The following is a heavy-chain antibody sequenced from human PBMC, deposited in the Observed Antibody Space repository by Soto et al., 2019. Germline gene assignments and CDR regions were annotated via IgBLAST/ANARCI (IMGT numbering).Heavy chain of an antibody. V-gene: IGHV4-34*01. J-gene: IGHJ4*02. CDR2: INHSGST. CDR1: GRSFSGYY. CDR3: ARDKITSLFDY. D-gene: IGHD2-2*01. Sequence: QVQLQQWGAGLLKPSETLSLTCAVYGRSFSGYYWTWIRQPPGTGLEWIGEINHSGSTNYNPSLKCRVTISVDTSKNQFSLKLTSVTAADTAVYYCARDKITSLFDYWRQGTLVTVSS.